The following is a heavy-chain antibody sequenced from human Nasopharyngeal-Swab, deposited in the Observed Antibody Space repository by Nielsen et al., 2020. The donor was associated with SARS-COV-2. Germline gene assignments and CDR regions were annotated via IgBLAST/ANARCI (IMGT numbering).Heavy chain of an antibody. V-gene: IGHV3-23*01. J-gene: IGHJ6*02. D-gene: IGHD3-3*01. CDR3: AKVLSGFWSGYFDYYYYGMDV. CDR2: ISGSGGST. CDR1: GFTFSSYA. Sequence: GGSLRLSCAASGFTFSSYAMSWVRQAPGKGLEWVSAISGSGGSTYYADSVKGRFTISRDNSKNTLYLQMNSLRAEDTAVYYCAKVLSGFWSGYFDYYYYGMDVWGQGTTVTVSS.